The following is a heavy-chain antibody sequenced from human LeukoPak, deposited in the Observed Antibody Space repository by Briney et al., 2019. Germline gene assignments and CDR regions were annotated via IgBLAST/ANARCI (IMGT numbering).Heavy chain of an antibody. V-gene: IGHV4-59*08. D-gene: IGHD2-21*02. J-gene: IGHJ4*02. CDR1: GGSISSYY. CDR2: IYYSGST. Sequence: SETLSLTCTVSGGSISSYYWSWIRQPPGKGLEWIGYIYYSGSTNYNPSLKSRVTISVDTSKNQFSLKLSSVTAADTAVYYCARQEVVTAYFDYWXXXTXVTVSS. CDR3: ARQEVVTAYFDY.